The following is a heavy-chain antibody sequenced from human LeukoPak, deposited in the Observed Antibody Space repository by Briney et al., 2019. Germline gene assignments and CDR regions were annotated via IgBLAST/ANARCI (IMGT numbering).Heavy chain of an antibody. CDR1: GFTFSSYA. V-gene: IGHV3-30-3*01. J-gene: IGHJ4*02. CDR3: ARGSAAGTPSGPFDY. CDR2: ISYDGSNK. Sequence: GGSLRLSCAASGFTFSSYAMHWVRQAPGKGLEWVAVISYDGSNKYYADSVKGRFTISRDNSKNTLYLQMNSLRAEDTAVYYCARGSAAGTPSGPFDYWGQGTLVTVSS. D-gene: IGHD6-13*01.